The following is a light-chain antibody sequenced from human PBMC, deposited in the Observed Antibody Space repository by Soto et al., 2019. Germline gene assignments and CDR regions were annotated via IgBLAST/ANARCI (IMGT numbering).Light chain of an antibody. CDR1: QSISSG. V-gene: IGKV1-5*03. Sequence: DIQMTQSPSTLSASVGDRVTITCRASQSISSGLAWYQQKPGKAPKLLIYKASSIESGVPSRFSGSGSGTEFTLTISSLQPDDFATYYCQPYNSYSWTFGQGTKVEIK. CDR3: QPYNSYSWT. J-gene: IGKJ1*01. CDR2: KAS.